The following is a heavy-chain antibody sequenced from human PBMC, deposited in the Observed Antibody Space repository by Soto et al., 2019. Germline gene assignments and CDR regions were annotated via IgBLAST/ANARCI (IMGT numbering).Heavy chain of an antibody. J-gene: IGHJ4*02. V-gene: IGHV3-74*01. CDR1: GFTFSTYW. CDR2: IKTDGTYA. D-gene: IGHD3-22*01. CDR3: AAGGSGYYAN. Sequence: EVQLVESGGALVQPGGSLRLSCAASGFTFSTYWIHWVRQAPGKGLLWVSRIKTDGTYATYADSVKGRFTISRDNAKNTLYLQMNSLRVEVAAVYYCAAGGSGYYANWGQGTLVSVSS.